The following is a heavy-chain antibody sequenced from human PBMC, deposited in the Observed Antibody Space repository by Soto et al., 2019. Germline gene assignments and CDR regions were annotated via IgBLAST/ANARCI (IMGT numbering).Heavy chain of an antibody. CDR3: ARQATGWYPDY. V-gene: IGHV4-31*03. D-gene: IGHD6-19*01. CDR1: GGSISSGGYS. CDR2: IYDGGST. J-gene: IGHJ4*02. Sequence: QVELQESGPGLVKPSQTLSLTCTVSGGSISSGGYSWSWIRQHPGKGLEWIGYIYDGGSTYYNPSLKSRVTISVATSKNQFSLKLSSVPAADTAVYYCARQATGWYPDYWGQETLVTVSS.